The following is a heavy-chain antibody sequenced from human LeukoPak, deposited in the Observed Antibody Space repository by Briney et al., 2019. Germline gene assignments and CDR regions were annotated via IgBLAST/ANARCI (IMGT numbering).Heavy chain of an antibody. CDR2: INSDGTMT. V-gene: IGHV3-74*01. CDR1: GFTFSSYW. CDR3: ARVGSTDSPHAFDI. Sequence: GGSLRVSCAASGFTFSSYWMDWVRHAPGKGLVWASGINSDGTMTRYAESVKGRFTISRDNAKSTLYLQMNSLRAEDTAVYYCARVGSTDSPHAFDIWGQGTTVTVSS. J-gene: IGHJ3*02. D-gene: IGHD3-22*01.